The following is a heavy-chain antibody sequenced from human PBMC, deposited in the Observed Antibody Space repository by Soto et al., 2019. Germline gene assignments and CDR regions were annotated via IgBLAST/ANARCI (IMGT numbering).Heavy chain of an antibody. Sequence: ASVKVSCKASGYTFTSYAMHWVRQAPGQRLEWMGWINAGNGNTKYSQKFQGRVTITRDTSASTAYMELSSLGSEDTAVYYCARVGYCSSTSCYNYFDYWGQGTLVTVSS. CDR1: GYTFTSYA. D-gene: IGHD2-2*01. CDR2: INAGNGNT. J-gene: IGHJ4*02. CDR3: ARVGYCSSTSCYNYFDY. V-gene: IGHV1-3*01.